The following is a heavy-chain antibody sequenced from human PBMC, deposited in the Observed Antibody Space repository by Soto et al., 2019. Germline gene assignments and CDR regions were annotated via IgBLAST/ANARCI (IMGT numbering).Heavy chain of an antibody. J-gene: IGHJ2*01. D-gene: IGHD3-10*01. CDR3: ARWVDRFDWYFDL. CDR2: IYYSGRA. CDR1: GGSINSDY. Sequence: QVQLQESGPGLVKPSETLSLTCTVSGGSINSDYWSWIRQPPGKGLEWIGYIYYSGRANHNPSLKSRVTISVDTSKNQLSLKLSSVTAADTAVYWCARWVDRFDWYFDLWGRGTLVTVSS. V-gene: IGHV4-59*08.